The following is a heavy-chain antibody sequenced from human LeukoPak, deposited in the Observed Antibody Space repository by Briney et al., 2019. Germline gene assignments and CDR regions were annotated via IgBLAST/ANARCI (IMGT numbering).Heavy chain of an antibody. Sequence: PSETLSLTCTVSGGSISSGGYYWSWIRQHPGKGLEWIGYIYYSGSTYYNPSLKSRVTISVDTSKNQFSLKLSSVTAADTAVYYCARVASRIAAAGTSVPYYYGMDVWGQGTTVTVSS. CDR1: GGSISSGGYY. J-gene: IGHJ6*02. CDR2: IYYSGST. V-gene: IGHV4-31*03. CDR3: ARVASRIAAAGTSVPYYYGMDV. D-gene: IGHD6-13*01.